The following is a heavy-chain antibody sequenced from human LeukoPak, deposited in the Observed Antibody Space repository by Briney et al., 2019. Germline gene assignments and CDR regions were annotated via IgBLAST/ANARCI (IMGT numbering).Heavy chain of an antibody. J-gene: IGHJ5*02. CDR2: INPNSGGT. V-gene: IGHV1-2*06. D-gene: IGHD5-12*01. CDR1: GYTFTGYY. CDR3: ARVARGIGVATIRWFDP. Sequence: ASVKVSCKASGYTFTGYYMHWVRQAPGQGLEWMGRINPNSGGTNYAQKFQGRVTMTRDTSISTAYMELSTLRSDDTAVYYCARVARGIGVATIRWFDPWGQGTLVTVSS.